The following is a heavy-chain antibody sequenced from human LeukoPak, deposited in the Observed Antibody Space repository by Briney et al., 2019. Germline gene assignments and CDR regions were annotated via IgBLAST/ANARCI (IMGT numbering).Heavy chain of an antibody. CDR1: GFTFSSYW. Sequence: PGGSLRLSCAASGFTFSSYWMSWVRQAPGKGLEWVANIKQDGSEKYYVDSVKGRFTISRDNAKNSLYLQMNSLRAGDTAVYYCARDLTYGDYVSFDYWGQGTLVTVSS. V-gene: IGHV3-7*01. D-gene: IGHD4-17*01. CDR2: IKQDGSEK. J-gene: IGHJ4*02. CDR3: ARDLTYGDYVSFDY.